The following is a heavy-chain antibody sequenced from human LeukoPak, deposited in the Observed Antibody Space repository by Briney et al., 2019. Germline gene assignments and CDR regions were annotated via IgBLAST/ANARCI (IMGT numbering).Heavy chain of an antibody. D-gene: IGHD3-16*01. V-gene: IGHV3-48*02. Sequence: GGSLGLSCAASGLTFSSYSMNWVRQAPGKGLEWVSYITSSGDTTYYADSVKGRFTISRDNAKNSLYLQMNSLKDEDTAVYCCASDKDYALDYWGQGTLVTVSS. CDR2: ITSSGDTT. CDR1: GLTFSSYS. J-gene: IGHJ4*02. CDR3: ASDKDYALDY.